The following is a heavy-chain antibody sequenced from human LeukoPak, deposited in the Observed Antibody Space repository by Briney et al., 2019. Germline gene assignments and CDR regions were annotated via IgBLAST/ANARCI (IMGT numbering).Heavy chain of an antibody. J-gene: IGHJ4*02. CDR1: GFTFGKYW. CDR3: ASQYGSGHYHFDY. D-gene: IGHD3-10*01. Sequence: GSLRLSCVASGFTFGKYWMSWVRQPPGKGLEWIGQVYHDGGTKYNPSLKSRVTILVDKSKNQFSLKLSSVTAADTAVYFCASQYGSGHYHFDYWGQGTLVFVST. V-gene: IGHV4-4*01. CDR2: VYHDGGT.